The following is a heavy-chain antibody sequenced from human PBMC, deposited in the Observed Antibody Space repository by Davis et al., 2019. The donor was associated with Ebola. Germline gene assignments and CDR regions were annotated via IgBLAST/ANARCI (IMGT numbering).Heavy chain of an antibody. J-gene: IGHJ6*02. CDR3: ARDRVVVVPAALYYYYYSMDV. CDR1: GFTFSSYA. CDR2: IKQDGSEK. D-gene: IGHD2-2*01. V-gene: IGHV3-7*03. Sequence: GESLKISCEASGFTFSSYAMSWVRQAPGKGLEWVANIKQDGSEKYYVDSVKGRFTISRDNAKNSLYLQMNSLRAEDTAVYYCARDRVVVVPAALYYYYYSMDVWGQGTTVTVSS.